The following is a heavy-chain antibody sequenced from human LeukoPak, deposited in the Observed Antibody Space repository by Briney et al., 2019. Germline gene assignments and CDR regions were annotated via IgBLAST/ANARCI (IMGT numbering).Heavy chain of an antibody. V-gene: IGHV3-49*03. J-gene: IGHJ2*01. Sequence: GGSLRLSCAASGFTFDDYGMSWFRQAPGKGLEWVGFIRSKAYGGTTEYAASVKGRFTISRDDSKSIAYLQMNSLKTEDTAVYYCTRVKVGATPLFDLWDRGTLVTVSS. CDR3: TRVKVGATPLFDL. D-gene: IGHD1-26*01. CDR2: IRSKAYGGTT. CDR1: GFTFDDYG.